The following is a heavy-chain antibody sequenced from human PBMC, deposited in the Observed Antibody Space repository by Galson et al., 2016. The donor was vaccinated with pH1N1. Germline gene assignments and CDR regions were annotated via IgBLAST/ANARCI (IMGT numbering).Heavy chain of an antibody. Sequence: SLRLSCAASGFTFDNFWMQWVRQAPGKELEWVANIRQDGGEKYYVDSVKGRFTISRDNAKSSLFLQMNRLTSEDTAVYYCARRYFDSWGQGTLVTVSS. V-gene: IGHV3-7*01. CDR3: ARRYFDS. J-gene: IGHJ4*02. D-gene: IGHD1-14*01. CDR1: GFTFDNFW. CDR2: IRQDGGEK.